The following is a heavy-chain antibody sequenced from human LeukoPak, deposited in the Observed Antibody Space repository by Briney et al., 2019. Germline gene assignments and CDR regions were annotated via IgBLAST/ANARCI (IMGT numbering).Heavy chain of an antibody. CDR2: INPNSGGT. Sequence: GASVKVSYKASGYTFTNYYMHWVRQAPGQGLEWMGWINPNSGGTNYAQKFQGRVTMTRDTSISTAYMELSRLRYDDTAVYSCAIDIAASGTKGQNWFDHWGQGTLVTVSS. CDR1: GYTFTNYY. J-gene: IGHJ5*02. D-gene: IGHD6-13*01. V-gene: IGHV1-2*02. CDR3: AIDIAASGTKGQNWFDH.